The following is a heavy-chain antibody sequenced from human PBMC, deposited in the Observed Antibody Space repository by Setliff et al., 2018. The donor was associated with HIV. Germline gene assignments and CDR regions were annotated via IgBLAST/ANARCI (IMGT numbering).Heavy chain of an antibody. CDR1: GYSITNGYY. Sequence: PSETLSLTCSVSGYSITNGYYWGWFRQSPGKGLEWIATIYQTGSIYYNPSLQNRVTLLLDMSKNQFSLKLSSVTAADTAVYYCARELLRSWDGSENSYKPYYFDYWGQGTLVTVSS. D-gene: IGHD3-10*01. V-gene: IGHV4-38-2*02. CDR3: ARELLRSWDGSENSYKPYYFDY. J-gene: IGHJ4*02. CDR2: IYQTGSI.